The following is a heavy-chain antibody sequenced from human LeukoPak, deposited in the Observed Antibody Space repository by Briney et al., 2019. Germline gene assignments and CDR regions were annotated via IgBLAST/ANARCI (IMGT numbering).Heavy chain of an antibody. V-gene: IGHV3-48*02. CDR2: ISGSGSTK. Sequence: PGGSLRLSCAASGFAFSMYNMNWVRQAPGKGLEWLSYISGSGSTKYYADSVRGRFTISRDNAKNSLYLQMNSLRDEDTAVYYCARDNTVANAYWGQGTLVTVSS. CDR3: ARDNTVANAY. J-gene: IGHJ4*02. D-gene: IGHD4-17*01. CDR1: GFAFSMYN.